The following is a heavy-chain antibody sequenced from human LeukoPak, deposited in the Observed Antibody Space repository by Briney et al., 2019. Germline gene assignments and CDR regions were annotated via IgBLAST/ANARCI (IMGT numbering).Heavy chain of an antibody. V-gene: IGHV3-23*01. Sequence: GGSLRLSCATSDFTVSSNYMSWVRQAPGKGLEWVSLISDSGSSTYYADSVKGRFTISRDNSKNTLYLQMNSLRAEDTAVYYCAKGGGSRNFDYWGQGTLVTVSS. J-gene: IGHJ4*02. CDR1: DFTVSSNY. CDR2: ISDSGSST. D-gene: IGHD1-26*01. CDR3: AKGGGSRNFDY.